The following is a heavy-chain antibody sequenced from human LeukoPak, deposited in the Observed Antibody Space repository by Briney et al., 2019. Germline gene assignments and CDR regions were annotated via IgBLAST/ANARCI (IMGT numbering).Heavy chain of an antibody. Sequence: SETLSLTCAVYGGSFSGYYWSWIRQPPGKGLEWIGEINHSGSTNYDPSLKSRVTISVDTSKNQFSLKLSSVTAADTAVYYCARGPPPLKYYDFWSGYYTDSYFDYWGQGTLVTVSS. CDR2: INHSGST. J-gene: IGHJ4*02. CDR3: ARGPPPLKYYDFWSGYYTDSYFDY. V-gene: IGHV4-34*01. D-gene: IGHD3-3*01. CDR1: GGSFSGYY.